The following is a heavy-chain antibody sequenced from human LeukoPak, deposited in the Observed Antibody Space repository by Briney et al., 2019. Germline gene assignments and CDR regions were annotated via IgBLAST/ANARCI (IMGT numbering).Heavy chain of an antibody. V-gene: IGHV4-38-2*01. D-gene: IGHD3-3*01. CDR2: IYYSGST. CDR1: GFNFSIYA. Sequence: GSLRLSCAASGFNFSIYAMSWVRQAPGRGLQWIGSIYYSGSTYYNPSLKSRVTISVDTSKNQFSLKLSSVTAADTAVYYCARGAYDFWSGWFDPWGQGTLVTVSS. J-gene: IGHJ5*02. CDR3: ARGAYDFWSGWFDP.